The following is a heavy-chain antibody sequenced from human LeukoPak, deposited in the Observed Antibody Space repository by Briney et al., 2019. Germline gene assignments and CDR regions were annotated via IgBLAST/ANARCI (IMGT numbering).Heavy chain of an antibody. V-gene: IGHV3-9*01. J-gene: IGHJ4*02. CDR1: GFTFDDYA. CDR3: AKGAYRYHAGDYFDY. CDR2: VSWNGGSI. Sequence: GGSLRLSCAASGFTFDDYAFHWVRQAPGKGLEWVSSVSWNGGSIGYADSVKGRFTISRDNAKNSLYLQMNSLRAEDTALYYCAKGAYRYHAGDYFDYWGQGTLVTVSS. D-gene: IGHD3-16*02.